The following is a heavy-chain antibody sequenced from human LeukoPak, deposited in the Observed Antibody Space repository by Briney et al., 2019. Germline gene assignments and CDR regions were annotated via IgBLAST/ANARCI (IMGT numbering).Heavy chain of an antibody. D-gene: IGHD1-26*01. V-gene: IGHV4-59*08. CDR3: ARQTPEGEWELPSLGLDAFDI. CDR2: IHSSGST. J-gene: IGHJ3*02. Sequence: SETLSLTCSVSGGSISGYYWSWIRQPPGKGLEWIAYIHSSGSTNYNPSLRSRVTISVDTSKNQFSLKLSSVTAADTAVYYCARQTPEGEWELPSLGLDAFDIWGQGTMVTVSS. CDR1: GGSISGYY.